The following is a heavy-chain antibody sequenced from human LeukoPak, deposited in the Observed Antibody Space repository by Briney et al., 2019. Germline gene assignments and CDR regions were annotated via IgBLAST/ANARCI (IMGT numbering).Heavy chain of an antibody. CDR3: ARGSRDGYNYWGTDY. D-gene: IGHD5-24*01. V-gene: IGHV3-74*01. J-gene: IGHJ4*02. CDR2: INSDGSST. Sequence: GGSLRLSCAASGFTFSSYWMHWVRQAPGKGLVWVSRINSDGSSTRYADSVKGRFTISRDNSKNTLYLQMNSLRAEDTAVYYCARGSRDGYNYWGTDYWGQGTLVTVSS. CDR1: GFTFSSYW.